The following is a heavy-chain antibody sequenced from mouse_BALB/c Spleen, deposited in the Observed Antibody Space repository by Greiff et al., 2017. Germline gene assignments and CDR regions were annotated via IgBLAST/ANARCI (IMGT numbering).Heavy chain of an antibody. V-gene: IGHV5-12-2*01. D-gene: IGHD2-1*01. Sequence: EVMLVESGGGLVQPGGSLKLSCAASGFTFSSYTMSWVRQTPEKRLEWVAYISNGGGSTYYPDTVKGRFTISRDNAKNTLYLQMSSLKSEDTAMYYCAVYSGYFDVWGAGTTVTVSS. CDR3: AVYSGYFDV. CDR2: ISNGGGST. CDR1: GFTFSSYT. J-gene: IGHJ1*01.